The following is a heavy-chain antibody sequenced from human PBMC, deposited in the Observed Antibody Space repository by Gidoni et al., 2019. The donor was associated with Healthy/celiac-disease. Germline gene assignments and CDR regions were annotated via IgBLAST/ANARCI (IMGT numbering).Heavy chain of an antibody. Sequence: EVQLVESGGGLVQPVGSLRLSCSASGFIFRNYEMHWVRQAPGKGLEWVSYITSSGSSTVYAESVKGRFTMSRDNAKNSVYLQMNNLRGEDTAVYYCARRYCGSTSCPRQSNGMDVWGQGTTVSVSS. D-gene: IGHD2-2*01. CDR1: GFIFRNYE. V-gene: IGHV3-48*03. CDR2: ITSSGSST. J-gene: IGHJ6*02. CDR3: ARRYCGSTSCPRQSNGMDV.